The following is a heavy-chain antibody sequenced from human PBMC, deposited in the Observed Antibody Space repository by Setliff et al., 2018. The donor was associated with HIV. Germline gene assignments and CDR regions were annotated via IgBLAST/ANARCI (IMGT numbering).Heavy chain of an antibody. J-gene: IGHJ6*03. D-gene: IGHD6-19*01. V-gene: IGHV1-18*01. CDR1: GFPVSSDG. CDR3: ASCMAGHYYYYMDV. Sequence: ASVKVSCKASGFPVSSDGISWVRQAPGQGLEWMGWISAYNGKTEYAQNFQGRVTMTTDRSTSTAWPPTRTAYMELRSLRSDDTAVYYCASCMAGHYYYYMDVWGKVTTVTVSS. CDR2: ISAYNGKT.